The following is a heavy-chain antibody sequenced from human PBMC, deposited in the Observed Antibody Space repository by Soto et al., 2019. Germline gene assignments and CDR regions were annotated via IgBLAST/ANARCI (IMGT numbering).Heavy chain of an antibody. Sequence: GASVKVSCKASGYSFTTYIISWVRQTAGQGLEWMGWIAAYNGNPNYPQNLQGRVTMTIDPSTSTAYMELTSLRSDDTAVYYCARIAAESDFAMDVWGQGTTVTVS. CDR1: GYSFTTYI. D-gene: IGHD6-25*01. CDR2: IAAYNGNP. J-gene: IGHJ6*02. CDR3: ARIAAESDFAMDV. V-gene: IGHV1-18*01.